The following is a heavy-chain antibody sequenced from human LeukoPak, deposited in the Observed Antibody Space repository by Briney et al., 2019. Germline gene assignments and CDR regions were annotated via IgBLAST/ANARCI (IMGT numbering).Heavy chain of an antibody. V-gene: IGHV1-3*01. D-gene: IGHD1-26*01. CDR2: INAGNGNT. CDR3: ARGGSGSYRFGY. CDR1: GYTFTSYA. Sequence: ASVKVSCKASGYTFTSYAMHWVRQAPGQRLEWMGWINAGNGNTKYSQKFQGRVTITRDTSASTAYMELSSLRSEGTAVYYCARGGSGSYRFGYWGQGTLVTVSS. J-gene: IGHJ4*02.